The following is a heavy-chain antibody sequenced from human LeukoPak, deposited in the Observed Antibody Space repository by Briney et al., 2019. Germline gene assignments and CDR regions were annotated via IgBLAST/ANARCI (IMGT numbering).Heavy chain of an antibody. CDR2: INHSGST. Sequence: KPSETLSLTCAVYGGSFSGYYWSWIRQPPGKGLEWIGEINHSGSTNYNPSLKSRVTMSVDTSKNQFSLKLSSVTAAGTAVYYCARGHNSARRDFDYWGQGTLVAVSS. J-gene: IGHJ4*02. D-gene: IGHD4-23*01. CDR1: GGSFSGYY. CDR3: ARGHNSARRDFDY. V-gene: IGHV4-34*01.